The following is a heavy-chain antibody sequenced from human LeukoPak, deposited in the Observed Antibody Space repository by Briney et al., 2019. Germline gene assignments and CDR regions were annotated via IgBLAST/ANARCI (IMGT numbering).Heavy chain of an antibody. V-gene: IGHV3-21*01. Sequence: GGSLRLSCAASGFTFSSYSMNWVRQAPGKGLEWVSSISSSSSYIYYADSVKGRFTISRDNAKNSLYLQMNSLRAEGTAVYYCATVASSGFDYWGQGTLVTVSS. CDR2: ISSSSSYI. D-gene: IGHD3-10*01. CDR1: GFTFSSYS. J-gene: IGHJ4*02. CDR3: ATVASSGFDY.